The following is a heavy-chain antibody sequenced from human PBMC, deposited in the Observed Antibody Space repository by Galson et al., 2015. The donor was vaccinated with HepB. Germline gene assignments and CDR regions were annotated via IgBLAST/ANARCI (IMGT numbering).Heavy chain of an antibody. J-gene: IGHJ4*02. CDR3: AKDMGYDSSGMVDY. CDR1: GFTFDDYA. Sequence: SLRLSCAASGFTFDDYAMHWVRQAPGKGLEWVSGISWNSGSIGYADSVKGRFTISRDNAKNSLYLQMNSLRAEDTALYYCAKDMGYDSSGMVDYWGQGTLVTVSS. D-gene: IGHD3-22*01. CDR2: ISWNSGSI. V-gene: IGHV3-9*01.